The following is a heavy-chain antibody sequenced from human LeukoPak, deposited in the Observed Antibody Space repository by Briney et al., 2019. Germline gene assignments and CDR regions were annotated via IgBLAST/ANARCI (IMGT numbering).Heavy chain of an antibody. Sequence: GSLRLSCAASGFTFSRYWMNWVRQAPGKGLEWLANIKQDGSEKYYVDSVKGRFTISRDNAQNLVYLQLSSLRADDTAVYYCAGGAGWTSDMWGQGTLVIVSS. CDR3: AGGAGWTSDM. J-gene: IGHJ3*02. D-gene: IGHD6-19*01. V-gene: IGHV3-7*01. CDR2: IKQDGSEK. CDR1: GFTFSRYW.